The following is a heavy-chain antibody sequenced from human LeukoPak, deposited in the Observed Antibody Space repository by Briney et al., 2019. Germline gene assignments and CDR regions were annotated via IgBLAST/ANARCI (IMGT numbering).Heavy chain of an antibody. D-gene: IGHD1-26*01. Sequence: ASVKVSCKASGYTFTDYYMHWVRQAPGQGLEWLGWINPNSGDTNYAQKLQGRVTMTTDTSTSTAYMELRSLRYDDTAVYYCARDRYGVRSGSCDYWGQGTLVTVSS. CDR2: INPNSGDT. V-gene: IGHV1-2*02. CDR1: GYTFTDYY. CDR3: ARDRYGVRSGSCDY. J-gene: IGHJ4*02.